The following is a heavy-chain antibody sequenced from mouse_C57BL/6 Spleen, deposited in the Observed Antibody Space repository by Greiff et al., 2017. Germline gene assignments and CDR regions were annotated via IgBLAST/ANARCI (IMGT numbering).Heavy chain of an antibody. J-gene: IGHJ3*01. Sequence: QVQLQQPGAELVKPGASVKLSCKASGYTFTSYWMQWVKQRPGQGLEWIGEIDPSDSYTNYNQKFKGKATLTVDTSSSTAYIQLSSLTSEDSAVYYCASGGLGRSSWFAYWGQGTLVTVSA. D-gene: IGHD4-1*01. CDR3: ASGGLGRSSWFAY. CDR1: GYTFTSYW. CDR2: IDPSDSYT. V-gene: IGHV1-50*01.